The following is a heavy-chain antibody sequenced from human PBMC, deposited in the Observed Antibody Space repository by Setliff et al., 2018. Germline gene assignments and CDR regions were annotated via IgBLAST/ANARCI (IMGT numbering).Heavy chain of an antibody. Sequence: KTSETLSLTCTVSGYSISSGYDWGWIRQPPGKGLEWIGSIYYGGTTFYNPSLKSRVTISVDTSKNQFSLRLSSVTAADTAVYYCARGGIAMNHYMDVWGKGTTVTVSS. CDR2: IYYGGTT. D-gene: IGHD6-13*01. CDR1: GYSISSGYD. CDR3: ARGGIAMNHYMDV. J-gene: IGHJ6*03. V-gene: IGHV4-38-2*02.